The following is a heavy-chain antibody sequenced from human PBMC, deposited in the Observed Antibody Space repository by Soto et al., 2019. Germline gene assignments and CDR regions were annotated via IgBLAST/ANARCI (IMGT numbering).Heavy chain of an antibody. V-gene: IGHV3-66*01. CDR1: GFTVSSNY. J-gene: IGHJ6*03. CDR3: ARVNTAYYYMDV. D-gene: IGHD4-17*01. Sequence: EVQLVESGGGLVQPGGSLRLSCAASGFTVSSNYMSWVRQAPGKGLEWVSVIYSGGSTYYADFVKGRFTISRDDSKNTLYLQMNTLRAEDTALYYCARVNTAYYYMDVWGKGTTVTVSS. CDR2: IYSGGST.